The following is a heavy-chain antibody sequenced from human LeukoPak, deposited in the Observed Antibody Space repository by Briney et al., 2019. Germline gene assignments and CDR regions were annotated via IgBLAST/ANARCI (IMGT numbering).Heavy chain of an antibody. CDR2: IKQDETEK. CDR1: GFTFSNFW. D-gene: IGHD2-21*02. CDR3: AKGGDDKYYFDY. V-gene: IGHV3-7*03. J-gene: IGHJ4*02. Sequence: GGSLRLSCTASGFTFSNFWMGWVRQAPGKGLEWVANIKQDETEKFYLGSVKGRFTISRDNAKNSLYLQMNSLRAEDTAVYYCAKGGDDKYYFDYWGQGTLVTVSS.